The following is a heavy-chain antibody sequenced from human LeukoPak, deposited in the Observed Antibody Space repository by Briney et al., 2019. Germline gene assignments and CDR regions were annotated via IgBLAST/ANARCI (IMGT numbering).Heavy chain of an antibody. CDR1: GDSVSSNSAA. J-gene: IGHJ4*02. V-gene: IGHV6-1*01. Sequence: SQTLSLTCAISGDSVSSNSAAWNWIRQSPSRGLEWLGRTYYRSKWYNDYAVSVKSRITINPDTSKNQFSLKLSSVTAADTAVYYCARGWGVSGSVYYFDYWGQGTLVTVSS. CDR3: ARGWGVSGSVYYFDY. CDR2: TYYRSKWYN. D-gene: IGHD3-3*01.